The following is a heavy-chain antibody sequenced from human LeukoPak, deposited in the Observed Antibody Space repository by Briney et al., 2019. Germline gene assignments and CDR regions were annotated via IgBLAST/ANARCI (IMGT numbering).Heavy chain of an antibody. CDR1: GGTFSSYA. V-gene: IGHV1-69*04. Sequence: SVKVSCKASGGTFSSYAISWVRQAPGQGLEWMGRIIPILGIANYAQKFQGRVTITADKSTSTAYMELSSLRSEDTAVYYCARGSSGWDRYFDYRGQGTLVTVSS. CDR3: ARGSSGWDRYFDY. CDR2: IIPILGIA. D-gene: IGHD6-19*01. J-gene: IGHJ4*02.